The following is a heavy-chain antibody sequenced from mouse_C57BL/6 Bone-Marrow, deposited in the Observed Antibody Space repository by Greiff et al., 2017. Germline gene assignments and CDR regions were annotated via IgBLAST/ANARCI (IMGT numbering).Heavy chain of an antibody. CDR1: GYSITSGYD. V-gene: IGHV3-1*01. J-gene: IGHJ4*01. Sequence: EVQGVESGPGMVKPSQSLSLTCTVTGYSITSGYDWHWIRHFPGNKLEWMGYISYSGSTNYNPSLKSRISITHDTSKNHFFLKLNSVTTEDTATYYCARDRRGYAMDYWGQGTSVTVSS. CDR3: ARDRRGYAMDY. CDR2: ISYSGST.